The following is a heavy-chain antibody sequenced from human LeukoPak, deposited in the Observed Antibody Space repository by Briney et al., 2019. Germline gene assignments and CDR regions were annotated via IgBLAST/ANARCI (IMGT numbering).Heavy chain of an antibody. CDR2: IYYSGST. CDR3: ARTKWFGELLFDY. V-gene: IGHV4-39*01. D-gene: IGHD3-10*01. Sequence: SETLSLTCTVSGGSISSSSYYWGWIRQPPGQGLEWIGSIYYSGSTYYNPSLKSRVTISVDTSKNQFSLKLSSVTAADTAVYYCARTKWFGELLFDYWGQGTLVTVSS. CDR1: GGSISSSSYY. J-gene: IGHJ4*02.